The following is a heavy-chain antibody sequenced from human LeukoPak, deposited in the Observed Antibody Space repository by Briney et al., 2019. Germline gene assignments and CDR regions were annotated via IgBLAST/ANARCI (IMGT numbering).Heavy chain of an antibody. CDR2: ISYDGSNE. CDR3: AKDLGYSYGQGAFDI. J-gene: IGHJ3*02. V-gene: IGHV3-30-3*01. Sequence: GGSLRLSCAVSGFTFSSYAMHWVRQAPGKGLEWVAAISYDGSNEYYADSVKGRFTISRDNSKNTLYLQINSLRAEDTAVYYCAKDLGYSYGQGAFDIWGQGTMVTVSS. CDR1: GFTFSSYA. D-gene: IGHD5-18*01.